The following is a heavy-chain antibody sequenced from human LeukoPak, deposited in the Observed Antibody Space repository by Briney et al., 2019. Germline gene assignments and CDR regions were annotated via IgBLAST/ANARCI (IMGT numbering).Heavy chain of an antibody. D-gene: IGHD6-13*01. CDR2: IYHSGST. J-gene: IGHJ4*02. Sequence: SETLSLTCTVSGCSISSSSYYWGWIRQPPGKGLEWIGEIYHSGSTSYNPSLKSRVTISVDKSKNQFSLKLSSVTVADTAVYYCARSWYSSSWYVDYWGQGTLVTVSS. CDR1: GCSISSSSYY. CDR3: ARSWYSSSWYVDY. V-gene: IGHV4-39*07.